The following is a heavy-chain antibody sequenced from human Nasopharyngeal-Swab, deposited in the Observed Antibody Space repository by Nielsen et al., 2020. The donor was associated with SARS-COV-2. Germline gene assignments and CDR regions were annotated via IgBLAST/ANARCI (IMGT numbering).Heavy chain of an antibody. J-gene: IGHJ4*02. CDR2: ISGGGDTI. CDR1: GFTFSFYE. V-gene: IGHV3-48*03. D-gene: IGHD1-1*01. Sequence: GESLQIFCAASGFTFSFYEMNWVRQAPGKGLEWVAFISGGGDTIFYADSAKGRFTISRDDAKNSLYLQLNTLRVEDTAVYYCVRELDYFDSWGQGTLVTVSS. CDR3: VRELDYFDS.